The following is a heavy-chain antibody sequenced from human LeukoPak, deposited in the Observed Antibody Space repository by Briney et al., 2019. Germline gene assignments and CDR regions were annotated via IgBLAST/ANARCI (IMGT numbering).Heavy chain of an antibody. CDR3: ARRRGRITMIVVVISDRGYFDY. CDR2: IYTSGST. V-gene: IGHV4-4*07. Sequence: PSETLSLTCIVSGGSISNYYWSWIRQPAGKGLEWIGRIYTSGSTNYNPSLKSRVTMSVDTSKNQFSLKLSSVTAADTAVYYCARRRGRITMIVVVISDRGYFDYWGQGTLVTVSS. D-gene: IGHD3-22*01. J-gene: IGHJ4*02. CDR1: GGSISNYY.